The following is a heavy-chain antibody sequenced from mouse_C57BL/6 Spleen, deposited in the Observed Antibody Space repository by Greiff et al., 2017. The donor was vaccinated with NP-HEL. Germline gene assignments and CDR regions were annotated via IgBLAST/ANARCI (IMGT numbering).Heavy chain of an antibody. CDR3: AREAEMDY. J-gene: IGHJ4*01. V-gene: IGHV1-82*01. CDR2: IYPGDGDT. CDR1: GYAFSSSW. Sequence: QVQLQQSGPELVKPGASVKISCKASGYAFSSSWMNWVKQRPGKGLEWIGRIYPGDGDTNYNGKFKGKATLTADKSSSTAYMQLSSLTSEDSAVYFCAREAEMDYWGQGTSVTVSS.